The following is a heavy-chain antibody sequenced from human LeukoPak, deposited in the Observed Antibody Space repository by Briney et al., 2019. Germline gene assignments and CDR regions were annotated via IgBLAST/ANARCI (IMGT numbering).Heavy chain of an antibody. CDR1: GFTFSSYA. Sequence: GGSLRLSCAASGFTFSSYAMSWVRQAPGKGLEWVSAISGSGGSTYYADSVKGRFTISRDNSKNTLYLQMNSLRAEDTAVYYCAKEPNTLYSSSPYFDYWGQGTLVTVSS. V-gene: IGHV3-23*01. CDR3: AKEPNTLYSSSPYFDY. J-gene: IGHJ4*02. D-gene: IGHD6-13*01. CDR2: ISGSGGST.